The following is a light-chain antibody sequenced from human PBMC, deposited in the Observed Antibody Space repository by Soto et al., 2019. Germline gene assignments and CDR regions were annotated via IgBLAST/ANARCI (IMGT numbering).Light chain of an antibody. CDR1: QGLNTN. CDR2: GAS. CDR3: QQSNNYFT. V-gene: IGKV1-9*01. J-gene: IGKJ3*01. Sequence: IQLTQSPSSLSASVGDRVTITCRASQGLNTNLAWYQQKPGKAPNLLIYGASTLQKGVPSRFSGNGSGTDFTLTISSLQPEYLATYYCQQSNNYFTFGPGTKVDIK.